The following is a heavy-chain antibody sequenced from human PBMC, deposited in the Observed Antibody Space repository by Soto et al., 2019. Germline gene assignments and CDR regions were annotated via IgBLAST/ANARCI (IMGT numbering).Heavy chain of an antibody. CDR2: ISSSSSYI. CDR3: AKEGRYCSSTSCYIDYYYYYGMDV. D-gene: IGHD2-2*02. V-gene: IGHV3-21*01. J-gene: IGHJ6*02. Sequence: GGSLRLSCAASGFTFSSYSMNWVRQAPGKGLEWVSSISSSSSYIYYADSVKGRFTISRDNAKNSPYLQMNSLRAEDTAVYYCAKEGRYCSSTSCYIDYYYYYGMDVWGQGTTVTV. CDR1: GFTFSSYS.